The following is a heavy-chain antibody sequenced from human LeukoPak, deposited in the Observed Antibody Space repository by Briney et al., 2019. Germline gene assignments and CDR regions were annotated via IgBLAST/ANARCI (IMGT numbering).Heavy chain of an antibody. Sequence: GRSLRLACAASGFTFSSYAMHWVRQAPGKGLEWVAVISYDGSNKYYADSVKGRFTISRDNSKNTLYLQMNSLRAEDTAVYYCARDLYSSSSPFDYWGQGTLVTVSS. J-gene: IGHJ4*02. V-gene: IGHV3-30-3*01. D-gene: IGHD6-6*01. CDR3: ARDLYSSSSPFDY. CDR1: GFTFSSYA. CDR2: ISYDGSNK.